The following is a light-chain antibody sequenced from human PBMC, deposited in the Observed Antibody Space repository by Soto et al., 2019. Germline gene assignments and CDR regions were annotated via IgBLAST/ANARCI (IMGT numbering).Light chain of an antibody. V-gene: IGLV2-14*01. Sequence: QSVLTQPASVSGSPGQSITISYTGTSSDVGGYNYVSWYQQHPDKAPKLMIYEVSNRPSGVSNRFSGSKSGNTASLTISGLQAEDEADYYCTSYTTSSTHWVFGGGTKVTVL. CDR1: SSDVGGYNY. CDR2: EVS. CDR3: TSYTTSSTHWV. J-gene: IGLJ3*02.